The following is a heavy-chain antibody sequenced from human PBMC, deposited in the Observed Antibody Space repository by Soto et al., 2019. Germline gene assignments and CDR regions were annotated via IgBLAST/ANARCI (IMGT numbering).Heavy chain of an antibody. CDR3: AKVDTAMVLSFDY. Sequence: EVQLLESGGGLVQPGGSLRLSCAASGFTFSSYAMSWVRQAPGKGLEWVSAISGSGGSTYYADSVKGRFTISRDNAKNALYLQMNSLRAEDTAVYYCAKVDTAMVLSFDYWGQGTLVTVSS. J-gene: IGHJ4*02. D-gene: IGHD5-18*01. CDR1: GFTFSSYA. V-gene: IGHV3-23*01. CDR2: ISGSGGST.